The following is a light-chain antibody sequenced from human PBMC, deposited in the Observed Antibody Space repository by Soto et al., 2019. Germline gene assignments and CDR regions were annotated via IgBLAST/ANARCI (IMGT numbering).Light chain of an antibody. CDR2: GAS. J-gene: IGKJ4*02. V-gene: IGKV3-20*01. CDR1: QTVYSSY. CDR3: QKDGGSPPPLT. Sequence: EIVLTQSPGTLSLSPGERATLSCRASQTVYSSYLAWYQQKPGQAPSLLIYGASKRATGIPDRFSGSGSGTEFTLSISRLEPEDVAVYYCQKDGGSPPPLTFGGGTKVEIK.